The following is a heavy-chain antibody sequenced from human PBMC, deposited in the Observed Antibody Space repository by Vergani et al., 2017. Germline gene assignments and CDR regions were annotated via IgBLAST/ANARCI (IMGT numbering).Heavy chain of an antibody. CDR2: IRIDGSEQ. CDR3: ARDEKRGYYASDLPY. V-gene: IGHV3-30*02. CDR1: GFTFSDYG. Sequence: QVHLVESGGGVVQPGGSLRLSCAASGFTFSDYGVHWVRQAPGKGLEWVAFIRIDGSEQYYADSVKGRFTVSRDNSKYTLYLQIHNLRPEDTALYYCARDEKRGYYASDLPYWGQGTLVTVSS. J-gene: IGHJ4*02. D-gene: IGHD3-3*01.